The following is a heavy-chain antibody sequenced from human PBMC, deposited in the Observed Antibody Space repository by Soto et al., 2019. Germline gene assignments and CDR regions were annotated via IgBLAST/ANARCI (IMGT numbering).Heavy chain of an antibody. D-gene: IGHD4-17*01. CDR3: ARAVYGDTSGDYYGMDV. J-gene: IGHJ6*02. CDR1: GGTFSSYA. V-gene: IGHV1-69*06. Sequence: QVQLVQSGAEVKKPGSSVKVSCKASGGTFSSYAISWVRQAPGQGLEWMGGIIPIFGTANYAQKFQGRVTITADKSTSTAYMELSSLRSEDTAVYYCARAVYGDTSGDYYGMDVWGQGTTVTVSS. CDR2: IIPIFGTA.